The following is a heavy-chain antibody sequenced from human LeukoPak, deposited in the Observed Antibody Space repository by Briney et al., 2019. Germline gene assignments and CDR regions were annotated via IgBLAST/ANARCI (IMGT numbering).Heavy chain of an antibody. D-gene: IGHD2-8*01. CDR3: ARAPGPSRTSGAPGD. V-gene: IGHV3-53*01. Sequence: GGSLRLSCAASGFTVSTNYMTWVRQAPGKGLEWVSVIYGGGSTFYADSVKGRFTISRDNSKSALYLQMNSLRAEDTAVYYCARAPGPSRTSGAPGDWGQGTLLTVSS. J-gene: IGHJ4*02. CDR1: GFTVSTNY. CDR2: IYGGGST.